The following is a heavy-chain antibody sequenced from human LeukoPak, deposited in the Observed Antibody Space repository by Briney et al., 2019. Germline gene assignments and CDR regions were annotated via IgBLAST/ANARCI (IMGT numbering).Heavy chain of an antibody. J-gene: IGHJ6*02. CDR3: AKDNAGFGELLGIYYYGMDV. D-gene: IGHD3-10*01. CDR1: GFTFSSYG. Sequence: GGSLRLSCAASGFTFSSYGMHWVRQAPGKGLEWVAVISYDGSNKYYADSVKGRFTISRDNSKNTLYLQMNSLRDEDTAVYYCAKDNAGFGELLGIYYYGMDVWGQGTTVTVSS. V-gene: IGHV3-30*18. CDR2: ISYDGSNK.